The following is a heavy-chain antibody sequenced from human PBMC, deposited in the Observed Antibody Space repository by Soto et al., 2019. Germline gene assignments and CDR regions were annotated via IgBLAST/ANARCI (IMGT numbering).Heavy chain of an antibody. Sequence: ELQLVESGGGLVKPGGSLRLSCEASGITFTNAWMTWVRQAPGKGLEWVGRVETKAHGGTTDYAAPVRGRFTVSRDDSKKILQLQMNRLEAEDTAVYYCTTGDGTTHFDSWGQGTLVTVSS. CDR2: VETKAHGGTT. D-gene: IGHD1-1*01. J-gene: IGHJ4*02. CDR3: TTGDGTTHFDS. V-gene: IGHV3-15*04. CDR1: GITFTNAW.